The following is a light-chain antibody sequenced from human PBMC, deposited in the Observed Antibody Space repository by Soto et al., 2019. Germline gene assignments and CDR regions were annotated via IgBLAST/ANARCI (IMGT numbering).Light chain of an antibody. CDR2: GVS. J-gene: IGKJ1*01. CDR1: QSVRSYY. CDR3: HQYGRSPRGT. Sequence: EIVLTQSPDTLSLSPGQRATLSCRASQSVRSYYFAWYQQKPGQAPRVIIFGVSTRATGVPDRFSGSGSGTDFTLTISRLEPEDFALYYCHQYGRSPRGTFGQGTKVE. V-gene: IGKV3-20*01.